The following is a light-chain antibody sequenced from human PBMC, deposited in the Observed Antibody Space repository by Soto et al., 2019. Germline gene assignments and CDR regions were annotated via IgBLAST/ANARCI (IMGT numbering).Light chain of an antibody. Sequence: QSVLTRPASVSGSPGQSIIISCTGTSSDVGGYNYVSWYQQHPGKAPKLMIYEVSNRPSGVSNRFSGSKSGNTASLTISGLQAEDEADYYCGSYTGSRSWVFGGGTKVTVL. CDR3: GSYTGSRSWV. J-gene: IGLJ3*02. V-gene: IGLV2-14*01. CDR1: SSDVGGYNY. CDR2: EVS.